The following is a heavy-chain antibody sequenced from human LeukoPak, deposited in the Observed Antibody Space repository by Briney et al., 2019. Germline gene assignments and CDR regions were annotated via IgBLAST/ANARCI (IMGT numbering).Heavy chain of an antibody. CDR3: AKDFYSSSWYYFDY. Sequence: GRSLRLSCAASGFTFDDYAMRWVRQAPGKGLEWVSGISWNSGSIGYADSVKGRFTISRDNAKNSLYLQMNSLRAEDMALYYCAKDFYSSSWYYFDYWGQGTLVTVSS. D-gene: IGHD6-13*01. J-gene: IGHJ4*02. CDR1: GFTFDDYA. CDR2: ISWNSGSI. V-gene: IGHV3-9*03.